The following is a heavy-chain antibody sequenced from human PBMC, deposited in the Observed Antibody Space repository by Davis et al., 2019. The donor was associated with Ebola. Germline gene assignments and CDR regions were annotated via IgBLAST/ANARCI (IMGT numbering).Heavy chain of an antibody. J-gene: IGHJ6*02. D-gene: IGHD2-15*01. V-gene: IGHV4-34*01. Sequence: SETLSLTCAVYGGSFSGYYWSWIRQPPGKGLEWIGEINHSGSTNYNPSLKSRVTISVDTSKNQFSLKLSSVTAADTAVYYCARGTGSTYYYYGMDVWGQGTTVTVSS. CDR3: ARGTGSTYYYYGMDV. CDR2: INHSGST. CDR1: GGSFSGYY.